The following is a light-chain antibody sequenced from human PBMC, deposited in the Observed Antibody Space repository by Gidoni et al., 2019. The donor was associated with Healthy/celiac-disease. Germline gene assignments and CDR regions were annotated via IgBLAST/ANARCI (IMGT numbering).Light chain of an antibody. J-gene: IGKJ4*01. Sequence: DIQLTQTPSSLCASVGDRVTITCRASQSISSYLNWYQQKPGKAPKLMIYAASSLQSGVPSRFSGSGSGTDFNLTISSRQQEDFANYYCQQSYSTPLTFGGGTKVEIK. V-gene: IGKV1-39*01. CDR2: AAS. CDR1: QSISSY. CDR3: QQSYSTPLT.